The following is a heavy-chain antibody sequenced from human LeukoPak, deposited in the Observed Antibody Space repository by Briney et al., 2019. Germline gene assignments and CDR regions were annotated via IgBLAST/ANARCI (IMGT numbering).Heavy chain of an antibody. CDR3: ARQYYYDSSGDDALDI. CDR2: IYPGDSDT. Sequence: GESLQISCKGSGYSFTSYWIGWVRQMPGKGLEWMGIIYPGDSDTRYSPSFQGQVTISADKSISTAYLQWSSLKASDTAMYYCARQYYYDSSGDDALDIWGQGTMVTVSS. V-gene: IGHV5-51*01. J-gene: IGHJ3*02. D-gene: IGHD3-22*01. CDR1: GYSFTSYW.